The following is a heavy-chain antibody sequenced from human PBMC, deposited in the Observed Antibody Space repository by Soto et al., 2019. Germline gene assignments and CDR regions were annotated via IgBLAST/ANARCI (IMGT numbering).Heavy chain of an antibody. D-gene: IGHD3-3*01. CDR3: ARGTWSGYRPLDY. J-gene: IGHJ4*02. Sequence: SETLSLTCTVSGGSISSGDYYWSWIRQPPGKGLEWIGYIYYSGSTYYNPSLKSRVTISVDTSKNQFSLKLSSVTAADTAVYYCARGTWSGYRPLDYWGQGTLVTVSS. V-gene: IGHV4-30-4*01. CDR1: GGSISSGDYY. CDR2: IYYSGST.